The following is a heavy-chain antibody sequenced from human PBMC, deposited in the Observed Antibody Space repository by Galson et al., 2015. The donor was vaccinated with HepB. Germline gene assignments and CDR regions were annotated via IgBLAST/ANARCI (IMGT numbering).Heavy chain of an antibody. CDR2: IWHDGSNK. CDR1: GFTFSSYG. CDR3: ARVMGRSNWSYYGYGMDV. D-gene: IGHD6-13*01. V-gene: IGHV3-33*01. Sequence: LRLSCAASGFTFSSYGIHWVRQAPGKGMEWVAVIWHDGSNKYYADSVKGRFTISRDNFKDTLYLQMKSLRDEDTAVYHCARVMGRSNWSYYGYGMDVWGQGTTVTVSS. J-gene: IGHJ6*02.